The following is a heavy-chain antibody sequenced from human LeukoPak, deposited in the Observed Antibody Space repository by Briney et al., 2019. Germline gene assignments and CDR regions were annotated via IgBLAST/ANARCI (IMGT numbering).Heavy chain of an antibody. CDR3: ARSVVPAADDY. CDR1: GYSFTSYW. V-gene: IGHV5-10-1*01. CDR2: IDPSDSYT. D-gene: IGHD2-2*01. Sequence: GESLKISCKGSGYSFTSYWISWLRQMPGKGLEWMGRIDPSDSYTNYSPSFQGHITISADKPISTAYLQWSSLKASDTAMYYCARSVVPAADDYWGQGTLVTVSS. J-gene: IGHJ4*02.